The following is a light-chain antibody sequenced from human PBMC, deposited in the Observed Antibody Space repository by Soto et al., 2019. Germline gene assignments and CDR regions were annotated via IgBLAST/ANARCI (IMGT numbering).Light chain of an antibody. J-gene: IGKJ5*01. CDR3: QQRSNLVT. CDR2: DAS. V-gene: IGKV3-11*01. CDR1: QSVSSF. Sequence: EIVLTQSPATLSLSPGERATLSCRASQSVSSFLAWYQHKPGQAPRLLIYDASNRATGIPARFIGSGSGTDFTLTISSLEPEDFAVYYCQQRSNLVTFGQGTRLEIK.